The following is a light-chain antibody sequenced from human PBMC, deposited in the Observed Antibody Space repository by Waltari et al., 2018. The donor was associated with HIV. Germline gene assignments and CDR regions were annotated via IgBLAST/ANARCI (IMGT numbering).Light chain of an antibody. V-gene: IGKV1-12*01. CDR3: QQADSVPLT. CDR2: GTS. J-gene: IGKJ4*01. Sequence: DIQMTQSPSSVSASVGDRVTITCRASQAISGWLAWYQQKPGKAPKLLIYGTSSLQSVVPSRFSGSGSGTDFTLTISSLQSEDFATYYCQQADSVPLTFGGGTKVEIK. CDR1: QAISGW.